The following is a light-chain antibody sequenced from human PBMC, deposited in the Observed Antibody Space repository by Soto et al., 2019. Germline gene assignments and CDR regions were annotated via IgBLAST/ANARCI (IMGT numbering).Light chain of an antibody. V-gene: IGLV2-8*01. J-gene: IGLJ1*01. Sequence: SALTQPPSASGSPGQSGTISCAGTSSDVGGYNYVSWYQQHPGKAPKLLIYEVSKRPSGVPDRFSGSKSGNTASLTVSGLQADDEADYYCNSYAGSNNLAIFGTGTKVTVL. CDR3: NSYAGSNNLAI. CDR2: EVS. CDR1: SSDVGGYNY.